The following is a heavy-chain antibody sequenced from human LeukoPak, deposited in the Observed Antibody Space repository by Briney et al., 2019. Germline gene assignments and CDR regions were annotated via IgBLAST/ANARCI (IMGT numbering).Heavy chain of an antibody. CDR2: IFYSGID. V-gene: IGHV4-59*08. D-gene: IGHD1-14*01. CDR3: ARHDNYPGFGRGFDP. Sequence: SETLSLTCTVSGGSINDYYWSWIRQPPGKGLEWIGYIFYSGIDRYNPALESRVTISIDTSKNHFSLKLTSVTAADTAVYYCARHDNYPGFGRGFDPWGQGTLVTVSS. CDR1: GGSINDYY. J-gene: IGHJ5*02.